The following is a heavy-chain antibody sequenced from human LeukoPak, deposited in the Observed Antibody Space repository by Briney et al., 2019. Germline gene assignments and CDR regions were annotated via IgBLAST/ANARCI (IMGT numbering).Heavy chain of an antibody. J-gene: IGHJ6*03. Sequence: GGSLRLSCADSGFTFSTYAMHWVRQAPGKGLEWLAVISKDGSNKYYADSVKGRFTISRDNSKNTLYLQMNSLRAEDTAVYYCAKASRDGYNYYYMDVWGKGTTVTVSS. D-gene: IGHD5-24*01. V-gene: IGHV3-30*18. CDR1: GFTFSTYA. CDR3: AKASRDGYNYYYMDV. CDR2: ISKDGSNK.